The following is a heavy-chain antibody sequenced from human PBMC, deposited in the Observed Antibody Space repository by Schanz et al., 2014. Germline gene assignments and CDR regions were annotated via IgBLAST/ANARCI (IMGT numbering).Heavy chain of an antibody. CDR3: AKFLYDDPS. D-gene: IGHD3-3*01. J-gene: IGHJ5*02. CDR2: IHQSGGT. CDR1: GGDIGNYY. Sequence: QVQLQESGPGLVKPSETLSLTCSVSGGDIGNYYWSWIRQPPGKGLEWIGYIHQSGGTNYNPSLKSRVPILVDTSKTHFSLRLTSLTAADTAVYYCAKFLYDDPSWGQGTLVTVSS. V-gene: IGHV4-59*08.